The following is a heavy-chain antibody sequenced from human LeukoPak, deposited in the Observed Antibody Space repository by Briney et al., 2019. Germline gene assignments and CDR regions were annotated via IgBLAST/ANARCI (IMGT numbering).Heavy chain of an antibody. CDR2: ISSSSNYI. D-gene: IGHD7-27*01. V-gene: IGHV3-21*01. Sequence: PGGSLRLSCAASGFTFTSYTMNWVRQAPGKGLAWVSSISSSSNYIYYADSVKGRFTISRDNAKNSLYLQMNSLRAEDTAVYYCARGNWAEDGYFDYWGQGTLVTVSS. J-gene: IGHJ4*02. CDR1: GFTFTSYT. CDR3: ARGNWAEDGYFDY.